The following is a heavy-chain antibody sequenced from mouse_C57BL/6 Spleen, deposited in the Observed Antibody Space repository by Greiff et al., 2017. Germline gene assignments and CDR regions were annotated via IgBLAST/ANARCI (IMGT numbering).Heavy chain of an antibody. V-gene: IGHV2-2*01. CDR1: GFSLTSYG. CDR2: IWSGGST. CDR3: ARNSNYGYDRGWFAY. J-gene: IGHJ3*01. D-gene: IGHD2-2*01. Sequence: QVQLKESGPGLVQPSQSLSITCTVSGFSLTSYGVHWVRQSPGKGLEWLGVIWSGGSTDYNAAFISRLSISKDNSKSQVFFKMNSLQADDTAIYYCARNSNYGYDRGWFAYWGQGTLVTVSA.